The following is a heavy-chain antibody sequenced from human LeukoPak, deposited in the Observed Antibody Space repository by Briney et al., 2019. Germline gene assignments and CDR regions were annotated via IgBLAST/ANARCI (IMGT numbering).Heavy chain of an antibody. Sequence: PSETLSLTCSVSGGSMSSYYWTWIRQPPGKGLEWIGFIYSTGTTNYNPSLKSRVTMSVDTSKKQFSLKMTSVTAADTAVYYCAREIGFKGWFDPWGQGTLVTVSP. V-gene: IGHV4-59*01. CDR1: GGSMSSYY. D-gene: IGHD2-15*01. CDR3: AREIGFKGWFDP. J-gene: IGHJ5*02. CDR2: IYSTGTT.